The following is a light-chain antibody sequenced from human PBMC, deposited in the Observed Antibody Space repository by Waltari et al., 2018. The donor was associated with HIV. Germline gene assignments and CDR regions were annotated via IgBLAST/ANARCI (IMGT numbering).Light chain of an antibody. CDR1: QNVGMN. V-gene: IGKV3-15*01. CDR3: QQYNDWPLT. Sequence: EAVMTQSPVTLSVSPGERVTLSCRASQNVGMNVAWYQQSPGRAPRLLIYGASTRATGVPVRFSASGSGTEFTLTINSLQSADFAVYFCQQYNDWPLTFGGGTTV. J-gene: IGKJ4*01. CDR2: GAS.